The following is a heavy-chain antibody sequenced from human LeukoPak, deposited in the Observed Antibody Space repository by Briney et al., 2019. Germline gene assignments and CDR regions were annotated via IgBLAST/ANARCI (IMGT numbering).Heavy chain of an antibody. V-gene: IGHV1-18*01. CDR3: AATVVTSYYYYYYMDV. Sequence: ASVKVSCKASGYTFTSDGISWVRQAPGQGLEWMGWISAYNGNTNYAQKLQGRVTMTTDTSTSTAYMELSSLRSEDTAVYYCAATVVTSYYYYYYMDVWGKGTTVTVSS. CDR2: ISAYNGNT. J-gene: IGHJ6*03. CDR1: GYTFTSDG. D-gene: IGHD4-23*01.